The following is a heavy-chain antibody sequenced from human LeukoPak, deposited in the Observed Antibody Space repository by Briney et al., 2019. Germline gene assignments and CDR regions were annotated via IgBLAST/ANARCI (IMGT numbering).Heavy chain of an antibody. CDR2: INHSGST. Sequence: SETLSLTCAVYGGSLSGYYWSWIRQPPGKGLEWIGEINHSGSTNYNPSLKSRVTISVDTSKNQFSLKLSSVTAADTAVYYCARAGAVARRWFDPWGQGTLVTVSS. D-gene: IGHD6-19*01. CDR1: GGSLSGYY. J-gene: IGHJ5*02. V-gene: IGHV4-34*01. CDR3: ARAGAVARRWFDP.